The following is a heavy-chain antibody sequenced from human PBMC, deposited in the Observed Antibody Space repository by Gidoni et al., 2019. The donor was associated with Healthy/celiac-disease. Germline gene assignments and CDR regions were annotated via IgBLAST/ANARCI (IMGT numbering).Heavy chain of an antibody. CDR3: ARDVGGDYHDAFDI. V-gene: IGHV3-11*06. Sequence: QVQLVESGGGLVKPGGSLRLSCAAPGFTFSDYYMGWIRQAPGKGREWVSYISSSSSYTNYADSVKGRFTISRDNAKNSLYLQMNSLRAEDTAVYYCARDVGGDYHDAFDIWGQGTMVTVSS. CDR1: GFTFSDYY. D-gene: IGHD2-21*02. CDR2: ISSSSSYT. J-gene: IGHJ3*02.